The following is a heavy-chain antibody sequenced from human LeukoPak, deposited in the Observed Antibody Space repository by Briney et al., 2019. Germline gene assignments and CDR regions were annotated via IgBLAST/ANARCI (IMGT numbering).Heavy chain of an antibody. D-gene: IGHD3-9*01. J-gene: IGHJ6*03. V-gene: IGHV4-39*01. CDR2: IYYSETT. CDR1: GGSLGTTNYY. Sequence: SETLSLTCTVSGGSLGTTNYYWGWLRQPPGEGLEWIGSIYYSETTYDNPSLESRVTISIETSKNQFSLKLSSVTAADTAVYYCARQRADYFYYYVDVWGKGTTVTVS. CDR3: ARQRADYFYYYVDV.